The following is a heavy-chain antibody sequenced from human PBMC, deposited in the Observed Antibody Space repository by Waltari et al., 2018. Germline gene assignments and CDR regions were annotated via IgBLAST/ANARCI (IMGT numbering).Heavy chain of an antibody. CDR1: GFTFSTYS. Sequence: EVQLVESGGGLVQPGGSLRLSCAASGFTFSTYSMNWVRQAPGKGLEWVSYISNSSSTIYYADSVKGRFTISRDNAKNSLYLQMNSLRAEDTAVYYCARAFGLEYYRFWRGSWFDPWGQGTLVTVSS. V-gene: IGHV3-48*04. J-gene: IGHJ5*02. CDR2: ISNSSSTI. D-gene: IGHD3-3*02. CDR3: ARAFGLEYYRFWRGSWFDP.